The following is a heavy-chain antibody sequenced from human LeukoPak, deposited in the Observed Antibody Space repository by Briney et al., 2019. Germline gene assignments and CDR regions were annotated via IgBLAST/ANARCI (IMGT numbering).Heavy chain of an antibody. D-gene: IGHD6-6*01. J-gene: IGHJ4*02. CDR1: GYTFTGYY. Sequence: ASVKVSCKASGYTFTGYYMHWVRQAPGQGLEWMGRINPNSGGTNYAQKFQGRVTMTRDTSISTAYMELSRLGSDDTAVYYCANLHXGYSSSPFDYWGQGTLVTVSS. CDR3: ANLHXGYSSSPFDY. CDR2: INPNSGGT. V-gene: IGHV1-2*06.